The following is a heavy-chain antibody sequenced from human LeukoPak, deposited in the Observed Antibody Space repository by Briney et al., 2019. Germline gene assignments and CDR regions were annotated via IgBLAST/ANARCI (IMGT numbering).Heavy chain of an antibody. J-gene: IGHJ4*02. V-gene: IGHV4-39*07. CDR2: INHSGST. D-gene: IGHD3-16*02. CDR3: ARGFPPYDYVWGSYRLYYFDY. Sequence: SETLSLTCTVSGGSISSSSYYWGWIRQPPGKGLEWIGEINHSGSTNYNPSLKSRVTISVDTSKNQFSLKLSSVTAADTAVYYCARGFPPYDYVWGSYRLYYFDYWGQGTLVTVSS. CDR1: GGSISSSSYY.